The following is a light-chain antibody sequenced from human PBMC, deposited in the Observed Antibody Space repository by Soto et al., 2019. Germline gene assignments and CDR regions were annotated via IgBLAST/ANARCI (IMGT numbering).Light chain of an antibody. CDR1: QNISKY. CDR3: HQTYGKHRT. J-gene: IGKJ1*01. CDR2: AAS. V-gene: IGKV1-39*01. Sequence: DIQMTQSPSSLSASVGDRVTITCRASQNISKYLNWYQQKLGKAPKLLIHAASSLQSGVPSRFSGSGSGTDFTLSISSLQPEDFATYYCHQTYGKHRTFGQGTKVDIK.